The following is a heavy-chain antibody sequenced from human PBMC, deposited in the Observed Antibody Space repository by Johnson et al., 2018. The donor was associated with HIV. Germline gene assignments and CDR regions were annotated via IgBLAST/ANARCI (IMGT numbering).Heavy chain of an antibody. V-gene: IGHV3-30*02. CDR3: AREGRTGPDTFDI. CDR1: GFNFSSYG. Sequence: QMQLVESGGGVVQPGRSLRLSCAASGFNFSSYGMHWVRQAPGKGLEWVAFIRYDGSNKYYADSVKGRFTISRDNSKNTLFLQMNGLRAEDTAVYYCAREGRTGPDTFDIWGQGTMLTVSS. CDR2: IRYDGSNK. J-gene: IGHJ3*02.